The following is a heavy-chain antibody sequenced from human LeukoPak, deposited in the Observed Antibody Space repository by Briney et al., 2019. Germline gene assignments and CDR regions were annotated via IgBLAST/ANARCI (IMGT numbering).Heavy chain of an antibody. CDR3: ARVVPAAIGYFDY. D-gene: IGHD2-2*02. CDR1: GGSISSGGYY. CDR2: IYHSGST. V-gene: IGHV4-30-2*01. Sequence: KSSETLSLTCTVSGGSISSGGYYWSWIRQPPGKGLEWIGYIYHSGSTYYNPSLKSRVTISVDRSKNQFSRKLSSVTAADTAVYYCARVVPAAIGYFDYWGQGTLVTVSS. J-gene: IGHJ4*02.